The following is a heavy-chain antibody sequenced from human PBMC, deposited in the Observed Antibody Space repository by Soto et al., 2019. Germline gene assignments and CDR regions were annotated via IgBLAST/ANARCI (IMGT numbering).Heavy chain of an antibody. V-gene: IGHV4-30-2*01. CDR2: IYHSGST. CDR3: ARVATIFGVVIAEWFDP. CDR1: GGPISSGGYS. Sequence: SETLSLTCAVSGGPISSGGYSWSWIRQPPGKGLEWIGYIYHSGSTNYNPSLKSRVTISVDTSKNQFSLKLSSVTAADTAVYYCARVATIFGVVIAEWFDPWGQGTLVTVSS. D-gene: IGHD3-3*01. J-gene: IGHJ5*02.